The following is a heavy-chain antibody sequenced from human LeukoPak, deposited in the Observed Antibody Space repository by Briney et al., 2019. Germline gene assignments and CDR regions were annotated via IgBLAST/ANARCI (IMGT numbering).Heavy chain of an antibody. V-gene: IGHV3-7*03. Sequence: GGSLRLSCAASGFTFSNYWMSWVRQAPGKGLEWVANIKQDRSEKYYVDSVKGRFTISRDNSKNTLYLQMNSLRAEDTAVYYCAKERCSGGSCYLDAFDIWGQGTMVTVSS. CDR2: IKQDRSEK. J-gene: IGHJ3*02. CDR1: GFTFSNYW. D-gene: IGHD2-15*01. CDR3: AKERCSGGSCYLDAFDI.